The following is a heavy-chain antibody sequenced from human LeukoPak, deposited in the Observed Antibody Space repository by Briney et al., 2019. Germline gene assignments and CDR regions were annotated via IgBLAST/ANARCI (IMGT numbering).Heavy chain of an antibody. CDR1: GGTFINYA. Sequence: SVKVSFKASGGTFINYAISWVRQAPGQGLEWMGGIIPIFGTANYAQKFQGRVTITADESTSTAYMELSSLRSEDTAVYYCARSPDRVVPAAIRYFQHWGQGTLVTVSS. J-gene: IGHJ1*01. CDR3: ARSPDRVVPAAIRYFQH. D-gene: IGHD2-2*02. V-gene: IGHV1-69*13. CDR2: IIPIFGTA.